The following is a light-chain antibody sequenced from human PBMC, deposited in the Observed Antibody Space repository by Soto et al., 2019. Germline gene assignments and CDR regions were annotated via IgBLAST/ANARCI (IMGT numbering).Light chain of an antibody. CDR3: SSYTTSSTRV. Sequence: QSVLTQPASVSGAPGQSITISCTGTSSDVGAYDFVSWYQQHPDKAPKLMFYEVRNRPSGVSNRFSGSKSVNTATLTISGPQAEDEADYYCSSYTTSSTRVFGTGTKVTVL. V-gene: IGLV2-14*03. CDR1: SSDVGAYDF. CDR2: EVR. J-gene: IGLJ1*01.